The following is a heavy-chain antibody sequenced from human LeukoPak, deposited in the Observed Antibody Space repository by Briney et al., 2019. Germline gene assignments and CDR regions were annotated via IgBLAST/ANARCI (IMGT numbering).Heavy chain of an antibody. J-gene: IGHJ6*03. Sequence: PGGTLRLSCAASGFTFSHHGMNWVRQAPGKGLEWVSGVGPSGARTYYADSVKGRFTVSRDNSKNTLYLQMNSLRAEDTAVYYCAKDIAAAGTRYYYMDVWGKGTTVTVSS. D-gene: IGHD6-13*01. CDR1: GFTFSHHG. V-gene: IGHV3-23*01. CDR3: AKDIAAAGTRYYYMDV. CDR2: VGPSGART.